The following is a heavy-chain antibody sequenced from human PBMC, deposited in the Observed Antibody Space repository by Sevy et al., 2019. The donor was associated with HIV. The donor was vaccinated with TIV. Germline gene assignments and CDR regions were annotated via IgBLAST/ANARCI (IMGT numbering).Heavy chain of an antibody. CDR3: AKALVETEDKNEFDP. D-gene: IGHD2-8*02. V-gene: IGHV3-23*01. CDR2: LSISGADK. Sequence: GGSLRLSCAASGFTLSSYAMSWVRQAPGKGLEWVSSLSISGADKYYADSVKGRFTISRDNSRNRLYLQMNSLRAEDTALYYCAKALVETEDKNEFDPWGQGTLVTVSS. CDR1: GFTLSSYA. J-gene: IGHJ5*02.